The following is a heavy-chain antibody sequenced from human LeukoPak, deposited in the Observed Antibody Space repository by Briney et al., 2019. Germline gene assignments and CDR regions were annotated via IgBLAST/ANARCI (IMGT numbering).Heavy chain of an antibody. V-gene: IGHV3-23*01. CDR3: AKDTHDYVWGSYFNDAFDI. D-gene: IGHD3-16*01. J-gene: IGHJ3*02. CDR1: GFTFSSYA. CDR2: ISGSGGST. Sequence: GGSLRLSCAASGFTFSSYAMSWVRQAPGKGLEWVSAISGSGGSTYYADSVKGRFTISRDNSKNTLYLQMNSLRAEDTAVYYCAKDTHDYVWGSYFNDAFDIWGQGTMVTVSS.